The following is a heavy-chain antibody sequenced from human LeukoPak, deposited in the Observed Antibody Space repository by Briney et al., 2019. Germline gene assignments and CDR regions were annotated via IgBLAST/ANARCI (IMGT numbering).Heavy chain of an antibody. Sequence: SETLSLTCTVSGGSISSYYWSWIRQPAGKGLEWIGRIYTSGSTNYNPSLKSRVTISVDKSKNQFSLKLSSVTAADTAVYYCARVYSGWYSDYYYMDVWGKGTTVTVSS. CDR2: IYTSGST. CDR1: GGSISSYY. V-gene: IGHV4-4*07. J-gene: IGHJ6*03. D-gene: IGHD6-19*01. CDR3: ARVYSGWYSDYYYMDV.